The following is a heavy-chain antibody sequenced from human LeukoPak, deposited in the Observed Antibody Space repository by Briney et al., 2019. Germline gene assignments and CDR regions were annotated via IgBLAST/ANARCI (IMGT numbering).Heavy chain of an antibody. V-gene: IGHV4-39*01. Sequence: SETLSLTCAVSGGSISSTNYYWGWIRQPPGGGLEWIGHMYYSGNSFYNPSLKSRVTISVDTSKNQFSLKLSSVTAADTAVYYCARLRRNYSDSWGQGSLVSVSS. CDR2: MYYSGNS. CDR3: ARLRRNYSDS. J-gene: IGHJ4*02. CDR1: GGSISSTNYY.